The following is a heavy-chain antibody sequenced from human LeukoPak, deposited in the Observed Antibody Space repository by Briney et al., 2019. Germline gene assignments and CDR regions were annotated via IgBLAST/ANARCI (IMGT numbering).Heavy chain of an antibody. CDR3: ARGNYYDSSVALDI. CDR2: IIPIFGTA. D-gene: IGHD3-22*01. Sequence: GASVKVSCKASGGTFSSYAISWVRQAPGQGLEWMGGIIPIFGTANYAQKFQGRVTITTDESTSTAYMELSSLRSEDTAVYYCARGNYYDSSVALDIWGQGTMVTVSS. J-gene: IGHJ3*02. CDR1: GGTFSSYA. V-gene: IGHV1-69*05.